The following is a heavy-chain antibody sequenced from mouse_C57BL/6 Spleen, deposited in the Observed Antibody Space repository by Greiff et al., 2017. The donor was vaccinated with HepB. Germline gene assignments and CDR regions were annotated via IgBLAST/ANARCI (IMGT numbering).Heavy chain of an antibody. CDR1: GFTFSSYG. Sequence: EVMLVESGGDLVKPGGSLKLSCAASGFTFSSYGMSWVRQTPDKRLEWVATISSGGSYTYYPDSVKGRFTISRDNAKNTQYLQMSSLKSEDTAMYYCTRQGFTTAVGRYFDVWGTGTTVTVSS. D-gene: IGHD1-2*01. CDR3: TRQGFTTAVGRYFDV. CDR2: ISSGGSYT. J-gene: IGHJ1*03. V-gene: IGHV5-6*01.